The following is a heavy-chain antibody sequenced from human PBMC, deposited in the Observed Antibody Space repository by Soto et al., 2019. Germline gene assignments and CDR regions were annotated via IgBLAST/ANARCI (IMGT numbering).Heavy chain of an antibody. Sequence: QVQLVESGGGVVQPGRSLRLSCEASRFTFSDYAMHWVRQAPGKGLAWVADISYDGSSKRYAEAVKGRFTISRDNSQNTLFLQMNSLRPEDTAVYYCERDRYDNGDYVVEYWGQGTLVTVSS. CDR3: ERDRYDNGDYVVEY. V-gene: IGHV3-30-3*01. CDR1: RFTFSDYA. J-gene: IGHJ4*02. CDR2: ISYDGSSK. D-gene: IGHD4-17*01.